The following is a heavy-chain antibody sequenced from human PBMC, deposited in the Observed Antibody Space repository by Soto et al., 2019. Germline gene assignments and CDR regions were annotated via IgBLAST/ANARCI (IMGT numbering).Heavy chain of an antibody. CDR2: IYYSGST. CDR3: ARILESSGWDYYYYYGMDV. J-gene: IGHJ6*02. CDR1: GGSISSSSYY. V-gene: IGHV4-39*01. Sequence: ASETLSLTCTVSGGSISSSSYYWGWIRQPPEKGLEWIGSIYYSGSTYYNPSLKSRVTISVDTSKNQFSLKLSSVTAADTAVYYCARILESSGWDYYYYYGMDVWGQGTTVTVSS. D-gene: IGHD6-19*01.